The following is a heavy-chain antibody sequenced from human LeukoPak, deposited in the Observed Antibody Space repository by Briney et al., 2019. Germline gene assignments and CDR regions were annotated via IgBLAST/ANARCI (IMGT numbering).Heavy chain of an antibody. J-gene: IGHJ4*02. V-gene: IGHV5-51*01. D-gene: IGHD6-13*01. CDR2: IYPGDSDT. CDR1: GYSFDTFW. Sequence: GESLKISCKASGYSFDTFWIAWVRQVPGKGLEWMGIIYPGDSDTRYSPSFQGQVTISADKSTTTAYLQLYSLKASDTAMYYCARLLYSSSWYRGFGYWGQGTLVTVSS. CDR3: ARLLYSSSWYRGFGY.